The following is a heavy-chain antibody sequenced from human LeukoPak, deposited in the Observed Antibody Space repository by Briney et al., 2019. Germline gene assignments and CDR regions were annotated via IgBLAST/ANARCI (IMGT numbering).Heavy chain of an antibody. V-gene: IGHV3-33*08. CDR2: IWYDGTNK. Sequence: GGSLRLSCAASGFTFSSYAMSWVRQAPGKGLEWVAVIWYDGTNKYYADSVKGRFTISRDNSKNTLYLQMNSLRAEDTAVYYCARDLGEGGFDYWGQGTLVTVSS. CDR1: GFTFSSYA. J-gene: IGHJ4*02. D-gene: IGHD3-16*01. CDR3: ARDLGEGGFDY.